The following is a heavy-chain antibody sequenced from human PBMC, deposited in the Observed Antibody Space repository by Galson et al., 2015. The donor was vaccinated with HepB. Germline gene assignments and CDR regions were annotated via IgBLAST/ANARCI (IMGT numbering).Heavy chain of an antibody. J-gene: IGHJ6*02. CDR3: ARDRGAAGYYYGMDV. V-gene: IGHV3-30-3*01. Sequence: SLRLSCAASGFTFSSYAMHWVRQAPGKGLEWVAVISCDGSNKYYADSVKGRFTISRDNSKNTLYLQMNSLRAEDTAVYYCARDRGAAGYYYGMDVWGQGTTVTVSS. CDR2: ISCDGSNK. D-gene: IGHD4/OR15-4a*01. CDR1: GFTFSSYA.